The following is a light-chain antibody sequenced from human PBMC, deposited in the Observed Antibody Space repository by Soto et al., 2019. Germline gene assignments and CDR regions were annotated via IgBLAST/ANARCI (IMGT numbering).Light chain of an antibody. J-gene: IGKJ1*01. CDR3: QHYNIYSEA. CDR2: KAS. Sequence: DIQMTQPPSTLSGSVGDRVTITCRASQTISSWLAWYQQKPGKAPKLLIYKASTLKSGVPSRFSGSGSGTEFTLTISSLQPDDFAPYYCQHYNIYSEAFGQGTKVDIK. CDR1: QTISSW. V-gene: IGKV1-5*03.